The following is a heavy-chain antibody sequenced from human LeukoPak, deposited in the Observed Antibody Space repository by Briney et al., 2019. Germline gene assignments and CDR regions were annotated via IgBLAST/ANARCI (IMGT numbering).Heavy chain of an antibody. J-gene: IGHJ4*02. CDR2: INPSGGST. CDR3: AREIYGSGSYYNFDY. V-gene: IGHV1-46*01. Sequence: ASVKVSCKASGYTFTSYYMHWVRQAPGQGLEWMGIINPSGGSTSYAQKFQGRVTMTRDTSTSTVYMELSSLRSEDTAVYYCAREIYGSGSYYNFDYWGQGTLVTVSS. CDR1: GYTFTSYY. D-gene: IGHD3-10*01.